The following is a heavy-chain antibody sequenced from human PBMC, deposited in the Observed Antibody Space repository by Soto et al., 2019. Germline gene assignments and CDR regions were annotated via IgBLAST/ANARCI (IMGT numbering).Heavy chain of an antibody. CDR3: AKGSSSSRPYYFDS. CDR1: GFTCSGFK. D-gene: IGHD2-2*01. CDR2: ITGSGGST. Sequence: PGGSLRLSCEASGFTCSGFKISWVRQAPGKGLEWISAITGSGGSTYHADSVKGRFTISRDNSKNTLFLEMNNLRVDDTAVYFCAKGSSSSRPYYFDSWGQGTLVTFSS. V-gene: IGHV3-23*01. J-gene: IGHJ4*02.